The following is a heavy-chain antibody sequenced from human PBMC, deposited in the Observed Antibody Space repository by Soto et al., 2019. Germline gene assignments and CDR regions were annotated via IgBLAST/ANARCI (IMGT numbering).Heavy chain of an antibody. CDR1: GFTFSSYT. D-gene: IGHD4-17*01. J-gene: IGHJ4*02. CDR2: ISSTSSYI. V-gene: IGHV3-21*01. Sequence: GGSLRLSCAASGFTFSSYTMDWVRQAPGKGLEWVSSISSTSSYIYYADSVKGRFTISRDNAKNSLYLQMHSLRAEDTAGYYCATDYGDYVVGLYWGQGTLVTVSS. CDR3: ATDYGDYVVGLY.